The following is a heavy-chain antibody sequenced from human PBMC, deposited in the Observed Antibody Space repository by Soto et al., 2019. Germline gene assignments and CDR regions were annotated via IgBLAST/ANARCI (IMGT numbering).Heavy chain of an antibody. J-gene: IGHJ4*02. V-gene: IGHV3-21*01. D-gene: IGHD4-17*01. Sequence: EVQLVESGGGLVKPGGSLRLSCAASGFTFSSYSMNWVRQAPGKGLALCSSISSSSSYIYYADSVKGRFTISRDNAKNPLYLQMNSLRAEDTAVYYCARVLGGRDSGDYEGIEYWGQGTMVTVSS. CDR1: GFTFSSYS. CDR3: ARVLGGRDSGDYEGIEY. CDR2: ISSSSSYI.